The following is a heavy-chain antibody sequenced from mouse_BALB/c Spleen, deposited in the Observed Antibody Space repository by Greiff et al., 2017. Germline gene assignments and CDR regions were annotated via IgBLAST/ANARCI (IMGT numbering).Heavy chain of an antibody. CDR3: ARSELTGTSFDY. D-gene: IGHD4-1*01. J-gene: IGHJ2*01. CDR2: ISSGSSTI. Sequence: EVKLMESGGGLVQPGGSRKLSCAASGFTFSSFGMHWVRQAPEKGLEWVAYISSGSSTIYYADTVKGRFTISRDNPKNTLFLQMTSLRSEDTAMYYCARSELTGTSFDYWGQGTTLTVSS. CDR1: GFTFSSFG. V-gene: IGHV5-17*02.